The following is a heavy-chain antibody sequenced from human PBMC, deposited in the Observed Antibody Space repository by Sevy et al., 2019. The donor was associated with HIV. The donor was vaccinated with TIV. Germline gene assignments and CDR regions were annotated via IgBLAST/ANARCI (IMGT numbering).Heavy chain of an antibody. V-gene: IGHV3-30*18. CDR1: GFTFSNYG. D-gene: IGHD3-22*01. CDR3: AKGSRATDSAFDI. Sequence: GGSLRLYCAASGFTFSNYGMHWVRQAPGKGLEWVAVISYDGSTKYYADSVKGRFTISRDNSKNTVHLQMNSLRTEDTAVYYCAKGSRATDSAFDIWGQGTMVTVSS. J-gene: IGHJ3*02. CDR2: ISYDGSTK.